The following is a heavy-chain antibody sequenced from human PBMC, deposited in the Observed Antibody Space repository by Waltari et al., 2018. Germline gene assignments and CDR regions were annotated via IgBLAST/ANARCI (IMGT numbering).Heavy chain of an antibody. CDR1: GGSISIFY. J-gene: IGHJ6*02. CDR3: ASLYGSAPGGMDV. CDR2: IYYSGST. D-gene: IGHD3-10*01. Sequence: QLQESGPCLVNPSELLSLTCTVSGGSISIFYWCWILQPTGKGLEWIGYIYYSGSTNYNPSLKSRVTISVDTSKNQFSLKLSSVTAADTAVYYCASLYGSAPGGMDVWGQGTTVTVSS. V-gene: IGHV4-59*01.